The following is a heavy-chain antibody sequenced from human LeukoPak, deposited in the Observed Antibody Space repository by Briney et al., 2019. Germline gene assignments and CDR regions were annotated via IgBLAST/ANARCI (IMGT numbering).Heavy chain of an antibody. CDR1: GGSFSSYY. Sequence: PSETLCLTCTASGGSFSSYYWSWIRQPPGKGLEWIGYISFRGSTNYNPSLKSGVTITFDASTNQLPLMLRTVTTAENDADYCARDWVGSYFGYFDSWGQGGLVTVSS. CDR3: ARDWVGSYFGYFDS. V-gene: IGHV4-59*01. D-gene: IGHD1-26*01. CDR2: ISFRGST. J-gene: IGHJ4*02.